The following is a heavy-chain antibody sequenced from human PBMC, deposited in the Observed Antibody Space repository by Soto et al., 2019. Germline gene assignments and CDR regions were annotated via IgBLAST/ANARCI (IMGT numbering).Heavy chain of an antibody. D-gene: IGHD6-25*01. CDR2: ISGSGGST. Sequence: EVQLLESGGGLVQPGGSLRLSCAASGFTFSSYAMSWVRQAPGKGLEWVSAISGSGGSTYYADSVKGRFTISRDNSKNTLYLQMNSLRAEDTAVYYCAKVWMLAAAGLYYFDYWGQGTLVTVSS. J-gene: IGHJ4*02. V-gene: IGHV3-23*01. CDR3: AKVWMLAAAGLYYFDY. CDR1: GFTFSSYA.